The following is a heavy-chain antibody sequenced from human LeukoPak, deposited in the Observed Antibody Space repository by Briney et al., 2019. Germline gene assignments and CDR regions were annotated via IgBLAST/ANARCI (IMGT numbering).Heavy chain of an antibody. CDR3: ARDYQGGYGDKTVDY. CDR1: GGSISSYY. D-gene: IGHD5-18*01. CDR2: INHSGST. V-gene: IGHV4-34*01. J-gene: IGHJ4*02. Sequence: HPSETLSLTCTVSGGSISSYYWSWIRQPPGKGLEWIGEINHSGSTNYNPSLKSRVTISVDTSKNQFSLKLSSVTAADTAVYYCARDYQGGYGDKTVDYWGQGTLVTVSS.